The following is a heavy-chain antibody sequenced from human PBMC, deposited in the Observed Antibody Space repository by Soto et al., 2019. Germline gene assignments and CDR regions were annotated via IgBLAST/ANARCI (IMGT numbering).Heavy chain of an antibody. D-gene: IGHD3-10*01. V-gene: IGHV1-18*04. J-gene: IGHJ6*02. CDR3: AGVGVTFYGMDV. CDR2: TSAYNGNT. CDR1: GYTFTSYG. Sequence: QVQLVQSGAEVKKPGVSVKVSCKPSGYTFTSYGISWVRQAPGQGLEWMGGTSAYNGNTNYAQKLQGRVTMTTDTSTSAAYMELRSLRSDDTAAYYCAGVGVTFYGMDVWGQGTKVTVSS.